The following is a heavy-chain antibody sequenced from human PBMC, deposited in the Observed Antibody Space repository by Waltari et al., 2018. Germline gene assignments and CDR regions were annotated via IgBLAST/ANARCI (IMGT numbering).Heavy chain of an antibody. CDR3: ARDGLVVAKPYFDY. Sequence: QVQLVQSGAEVKKPGASVKVSCKASGYTFTGSYMPWVRQAPGQGLEWVGWINPNSGGTNYAQKFQGRVTMTRDTSISTAYMELSRLRSDDTAVYYCARDGLVVAKPYFDYWGQGTLVTVSS. CDR2: INPNSGGT. CDR1: GYTFTGSY. D-gene: IGHD3-22*01. J-gene: IGHJ4*02. V-gene: IGHV1-2*02.